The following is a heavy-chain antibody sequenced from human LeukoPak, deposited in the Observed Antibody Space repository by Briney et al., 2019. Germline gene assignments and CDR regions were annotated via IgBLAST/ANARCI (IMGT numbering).Heavy chain of an antibody. CDR1: GFTFSSYS. Sequence: GGSLRLSCAASGFTFSSYSMNWVRQAPGKGLEWVSYISSSSSTIYYADSVKGRFTISRDNAKNSLYLQMNSLRAEDTAVYYCARGTSRDAFDIWGQGTMVTVSS. V-gene: IGHV3-48*04. CDR3: ARGTSRDAFDI. J-gene: IGHJ3*02. CDR2: ISSSSSTI.